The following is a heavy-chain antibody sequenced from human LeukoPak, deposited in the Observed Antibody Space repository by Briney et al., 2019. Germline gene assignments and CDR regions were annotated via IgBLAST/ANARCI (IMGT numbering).Heavy chain of an antibody. D-gene: IGHD3-22*01. CDR3: ARDSSGYTYYFDY. Sequence: PGRSLRLSCAASGFTFSSYGMHWVRQAPGKGLKWVAVIWYDGSNKYYADSVKGRFTISRDNSKNTPYLQMNSLRAEDTAVYYCARDSSGYTYYFDYWGQGTLVTVSS. V-gene: IGHV3-33*01. CDR2: IWYDGSNK. CDR1: GFTFSSYG. J-gene: IGHJ4*02.